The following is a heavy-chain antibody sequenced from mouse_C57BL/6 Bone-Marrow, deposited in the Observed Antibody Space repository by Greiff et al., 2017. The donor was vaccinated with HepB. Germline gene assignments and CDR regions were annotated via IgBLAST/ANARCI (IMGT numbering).Heavy chain of an antibody. CDR3: ARDGYTGLAY. J-gene: IGHJ3*01. D-gene: IGHD2-3*01. CDR1: GYTFTDYN. Sequence: VQLQQSGPVLVKPGASVKIPCKASGYTFTDYNMDWVKQSHGKSLEWIGDINPNNGGTIYNQKFKGKATLTVDKSSSTAYMELRSLTSEDTAVYYCARDGYTGLAYWGQGTLVTVSA. V-gene: IGHV1-18*01. CDR2: INPNNGGT.